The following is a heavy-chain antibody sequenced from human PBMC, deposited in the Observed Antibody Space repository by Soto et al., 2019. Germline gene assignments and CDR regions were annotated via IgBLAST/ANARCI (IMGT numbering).Heavy chain of an antibody. J-gene: IGHJ4*02. CDR1: GYTLTELS. CDR2: FDPEDGET. Sequence: GASVKVSCKVSGYTLTELSMHWVRQAPGKGLEWMGGFDPEDGETIYAQKFQGRVTMTEDTSTDTAYMELSSLRSEDTAVYYCATAGLLLWFGELSSWGQGTLVTVSS. D-gene: IGHD3-10*01. CDR3: ATAGLLLWFGELSS. V-gene: IGHV1-24*01.